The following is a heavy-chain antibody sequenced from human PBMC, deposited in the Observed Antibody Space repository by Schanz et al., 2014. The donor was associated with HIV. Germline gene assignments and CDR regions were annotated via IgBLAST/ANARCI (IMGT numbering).Heavy chain of an antibody. V-gene: IGHV3-21*01. J-gene: IGHJ4*02. D-gene: IGHD3-3*01. Sequence: VRLVESGGGLVQPGESLTLSCITSGFTLSGYSMNWVRRAPGKGLEWVSAISSGNRNIYYADSVKGRFTISRDNAKNSLYLQMNRLRAEDTAVYYCARLYYDSWGGKDEYYFDYWGQGTLVTVSS. CDR2: ISSGNRNI. CDR3: ARLYYDSWGGKDEYYFDY. CDR1: GFTLSGYS.